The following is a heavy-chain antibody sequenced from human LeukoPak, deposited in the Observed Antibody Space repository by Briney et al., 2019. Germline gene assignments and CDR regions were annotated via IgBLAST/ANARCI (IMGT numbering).Heavy chain of an antibody. CDR2: ISGSSGST. J-gene: IGHJ3*02. CDR1: GFTFSSYA. D-gene: IGHD3-22*01. V-gene: IGHV3-23*01. Sequence: PLGSLRLSSAASGFTFSSYAMRWVRQAPGKGLEWVSAISGSSGSTYYADSVKGRFTISRDNSKNTLYLQMNSLRAEDTAVYYCAKDREVDYYDSSGYYYLDAFDIWGQGTMVTVSS. CDR3: AKDREVDYYDSSGYYYLDAFDI.